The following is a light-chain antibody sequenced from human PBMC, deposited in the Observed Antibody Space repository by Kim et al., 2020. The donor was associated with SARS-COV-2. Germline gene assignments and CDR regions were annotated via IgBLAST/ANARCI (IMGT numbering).Light chain of an antibody. Sequence: EIVMTQSPVTLSVTPGERVTLSCRASQSVGSNLAWYQQSPGQAPRLLIYGASNRATGIPARFSGSGSGTDFTLTISGLQSEDFAVYYCQQYNAWPPLTFGGGTKVEI. J-gene: IGKJ4*01. V-gene: IGKV3-15*01. CDR1: QSVGSN. CDR2: GAS. CDR3: QQYNAWPPLT.